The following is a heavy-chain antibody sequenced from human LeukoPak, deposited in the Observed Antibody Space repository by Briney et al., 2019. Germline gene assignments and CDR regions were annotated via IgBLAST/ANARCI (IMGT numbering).Heavy chain of an antibody. D-gene: IGHD3-10*01. V-gene: IGHV4-31*03. CDR2: IYYSGST. CDR1: GDSINGGGYY. CDR3: ARDNYYGPGSFVY. Sequence: KPSETLSLTCTVSGDSINGGGYYWSWIRQHPGKGLEWIGYIYYSGSTYYNPSLKSRVTISVDTSKNQFSLKVNSVTVADTALYYCARDNYYGPGSFVYWGQGTLVTVSS. J-gene: IGHJ4*02.